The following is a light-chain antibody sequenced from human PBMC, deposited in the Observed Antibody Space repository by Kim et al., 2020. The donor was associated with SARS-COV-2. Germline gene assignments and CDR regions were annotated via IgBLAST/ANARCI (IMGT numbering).Light chain of an antibody. J-gene: IGKJ4*01. CDR2: DAS. V-gene: IGKV3-11*01. CDR3: QQRRGA. Sequence: TLYLSPGERATLSCRASQSVSSYLAWYQQKPGQAPRLLIYDASNRATGIPARFSGSGSGTDFTLTISSLEPEDFAVYYCQQRRGAFGGGTKVEIK. CDR1: QSVSSY.